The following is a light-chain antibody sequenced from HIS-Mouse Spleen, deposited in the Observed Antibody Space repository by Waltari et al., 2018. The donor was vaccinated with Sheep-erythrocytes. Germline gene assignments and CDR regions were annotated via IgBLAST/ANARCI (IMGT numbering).Light chain of an antibody. V-gene: IGLV2-11*01. CDR2: DVS. CDR3: CSYAGSYTWV. Sequence: QSVLTQPRSVSGSPGQSVTISCTGTSSPVGCYNYVSWYQQHPGKAPKLMIYDVSKRPSGVPDRFSGSKSGNTASLTISGLQAEDEADYYCCSYAGSYTWVFGGGTKLTVL. CDR1: SSPVGCYNY. J-gene: IGLJ3*02.